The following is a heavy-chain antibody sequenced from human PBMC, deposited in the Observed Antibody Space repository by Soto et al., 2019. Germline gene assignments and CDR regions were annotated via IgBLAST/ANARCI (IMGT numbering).Heavy chain of an antibody. CDR2: INAGNGNT. CDR1: GYTFTSYA. D-gene: IGHD3-22*01. J-gene: IGHJ5*02. V-gene: IGHV1-3*01. CDR3: ARPIQFYFDTSAQSAWFDP. Sequence: ASVKVSCKASGYTFTSYAMPWVRQAPGQRLEWMGWINAGNGNTKYSQKFQGRVTITRDTSASTAYMELSSLRSEDTAVYYCARPIQFYFDTSAQSAWFDPWGQGTLVTVSS.